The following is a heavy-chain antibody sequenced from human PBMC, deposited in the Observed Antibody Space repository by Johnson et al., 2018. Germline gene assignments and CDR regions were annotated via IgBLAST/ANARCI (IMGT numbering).Heavy chain of an antibody. CDR2: IRSKANSYAT. V-gene: IGHV3-73*01. CDR1: GFTFSGSA. J-gene: IGHJ6*03. D-gene: IGHD2-21*01. Sequence: EVQLVETGGGLVQPGGSLKLSCAASGFTFSGSAMHWVRQASGKGLEWVGRIRSKANSYATAYAASVQGRFTISRDDSKNTAYLQMNSQKTEDTAVYYCTRRIGLQNAPHYYYMDVWGKGTTVTVSS. CDR3: TRRIGLQNAPHYYYMDV.